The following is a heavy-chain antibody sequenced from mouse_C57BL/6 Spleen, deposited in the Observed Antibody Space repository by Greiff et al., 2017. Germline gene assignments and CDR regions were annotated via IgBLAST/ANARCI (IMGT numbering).Heavy chain of an antibody. V-gene: IGHV5-4*03. CDR2: ISDGGSYT. CDR1: GFTFSSYA. Sequence: EVKLVESGGGLVKPGGSLKLSCAASGFTFSSYAMSWVRQTPEKRLEWVATISDGGSYTYYPDNVKGRFTISRDNAKNNLYLQMSHLKSEDTAMYYCATDSSGYAMDYWGQGTSVTVSS. D-gene: IGHD3-2*02. CDR3: ATDSSGYAMDY. J-gene: IGHJ4*01.